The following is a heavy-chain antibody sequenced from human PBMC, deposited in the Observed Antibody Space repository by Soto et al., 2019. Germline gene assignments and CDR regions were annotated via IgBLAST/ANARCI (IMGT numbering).Heavy chain of an antibody. J-gene: IGHJ3*02. CDR1: GGSFSGYY. CDR2: INHSGNT. Sequence: ETLSLTCAVYGGSFSGYYWSWIRQPPGKGLEWIGEINHSGNTNYNPSLKSRVTISVDTSKNQFSLKLSSVTAADTAVYYCASGAIAAAGTSRAFDIWGQGTMVTVSS. V-gene: IGHV4-34*01. CDR3: ASGAIAAAGTSRAFDI. D-gene: IGHD6-13*01.